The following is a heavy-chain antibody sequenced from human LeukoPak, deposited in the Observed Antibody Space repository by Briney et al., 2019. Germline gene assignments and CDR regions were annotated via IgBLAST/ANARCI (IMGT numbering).Heavy chain of an antibody. V-gene: IGHV3-30*03. CDR2: ISYDGSNK. Sequence: PGGSLRLSCAASGFTFSSYGMHWVRQAPGKGLEWGAVISYDGSNKYYADSVKGRFTISRDNSKNTLYLQMNSLRAEDTAVYYCARDAVRGVIITSMDFDYWGQGTLVTVSS. CDR1: GFTFSSYG. D-gene: IGHD3-10*01. J-gene: IGHJ4*02. CDR3: ARDAVRGVIITSMDFDY.